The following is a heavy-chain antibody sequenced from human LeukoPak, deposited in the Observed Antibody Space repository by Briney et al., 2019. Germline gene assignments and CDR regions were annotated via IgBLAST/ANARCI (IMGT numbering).Heavy chain of an antibody. CDR1: GGSISSYY. Sequence: SETLSLTCTVSGGSISSYYWSWIRQPAGKGLEWIGRIYTSGSTNYNPSLKSRVTISVDTSKNQFSLKLSSVTAADTAVYYCAREGSVSYSSGWYEYWGQGTLVTVSS. J-gene: IGHJ4*02. V-gene: IGHV4-4*07. CDR2: IYTSGST. CDR3: AREGSVSYSSGWYEY. D-gene: IGHD6-19*01.